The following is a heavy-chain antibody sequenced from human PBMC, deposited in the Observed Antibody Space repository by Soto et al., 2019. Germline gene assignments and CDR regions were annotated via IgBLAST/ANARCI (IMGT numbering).Heavy chain of an antibody. J-gene: IGHJ6*02. CDR2: IIPIFGTA. CDR1: GGTFSSYA. D-gene: IGHD4-17*01. CDR3: ARNPGGTTVGHYYYYGMDV. V-gene: IGHV1-69*13. Sequence: SVKVSCKASGGTFSSYAISWVRQAPGQGLEWMGGIIPIFGTANYTQKFQGRVTITADESTSTAYMELSSLRSEDTAVYYCARNPGGTTVGHYYYYGMDVWGQGTTVTVSS.